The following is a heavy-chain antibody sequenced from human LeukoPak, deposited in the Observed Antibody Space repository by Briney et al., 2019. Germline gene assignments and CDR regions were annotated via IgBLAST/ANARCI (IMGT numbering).Heavy chain of an antibody. CDR3: ARVGRGCSSIRCYWEDWFDP. CDR1: GYTFTNYG. Sequence: GASVKVSCKASGYTFTNYGITWIREAPGQGPEWLGWISGYNAIAHYAQNVQGRVTLTTDTSTNTAYMELRGLTSDDTAMYYCARVGRGCSSIRCYWEDWFDPWGQGTLVIVSS. D-gene: IGHD2-2*01. CDR2: ISGYNAIA. V-gene: IGHV1-18*01. J-gene: IGHJ5*02.